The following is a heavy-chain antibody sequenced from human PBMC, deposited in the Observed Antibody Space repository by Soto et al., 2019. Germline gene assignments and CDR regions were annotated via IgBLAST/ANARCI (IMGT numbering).Heavy chain of an antibody. V-gene: IGHV3-53*01. J-gene: IGHJ4*02. CDR1: GFTVSNNY. CDR2: IYSGGYT. Sequence: EVQLVESGGGLIQPGGSLRLSCAVSGFTVSNNYMSWVRQAPGKGLEGVSVIYSGGYTAYGDSVKGRFTISRDNSKNTLYIKMNSRGAGAPAVFYGGTRAGGGGYWGQGTLVTVSS. D-gene: IGHD3-10*01. CDR3: GTRAGGGGY.